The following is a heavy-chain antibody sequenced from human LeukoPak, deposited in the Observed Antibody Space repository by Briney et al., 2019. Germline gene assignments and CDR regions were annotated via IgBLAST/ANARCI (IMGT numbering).Heavy chain of an antibody. CDR1: GFTFSIYA. CDR3: ARGDAGIYSSAGYYFDY. V-gene: IGHV3-23*01. D-gene: IGHD6-25*01. CDR2: LSANGVKT. Sequence: QPGGSLRLSCAASGFTFSIYAMSWVRQAPGKGLEWVSALSANGVKTYYADSVKGRFTISRDNAKNSLYLQMNSLRAEDTAVYYCARGDAGIYSSAGYYFDYWGQGTLVTVSS. J-gene: IGHJ4*02.